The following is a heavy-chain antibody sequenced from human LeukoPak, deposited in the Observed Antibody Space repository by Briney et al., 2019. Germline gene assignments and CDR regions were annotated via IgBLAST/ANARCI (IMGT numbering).Heavy chain of an antibody. V-gene: IGHV3-23*01. CDR3: AKTYLDYFDY. D-gene: IGHD2/OR15-2a*01. J-gene: IGHJ4*02. CDR2: ISGSGGST. Sequence: PGRSLRLSCAASGFTFNDYAMHWVRQAPGKGLEWVSGISGSGGSTYYADSVKGRFTISRDNSKNTLYLQMNSLRAEDTAVYYCAKTYLDYFDYWGQGTLVTVSS. CDR1: GFTFNDYA.